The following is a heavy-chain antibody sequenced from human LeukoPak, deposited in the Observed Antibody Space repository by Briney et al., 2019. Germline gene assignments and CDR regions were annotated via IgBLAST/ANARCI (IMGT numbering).Heavy chain of an antibody. V-gene: IGHV4-59*08. D-gene: IGHD2-15*01. CDR3: ARRFCSGGICYSGQGWFDP. CDR1: GGSISSHY. J-gene: IGHJ5*02. Sequence: SETLSLTCTVSGGSISSHYWSWIRQPPGKGLEWIGYIYNSGSTNYNPSLKSRATISLDTSKNQFSLNLSSVTAADTAVYYCARRFCSGGICYSGQGWFDPWGQGTLVTVSS. CDR2: IYNSGST.